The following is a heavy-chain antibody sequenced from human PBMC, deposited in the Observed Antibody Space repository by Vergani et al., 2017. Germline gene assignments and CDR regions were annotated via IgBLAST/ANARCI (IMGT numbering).Heavy chain of an antibody. V-gene: IGHV1-69*02. D-gene: IGHD5-18*01. CDR1: GGTFSSYT. J-gene: IGHJ6*02. CDR3: ANGYSYGYYYYGMDV. Sequence: QVQLVQSGAEVKKPGSSVKVSCKASGGTFSSYTISWVRQAPGQGLEWMGRIIPILGLANYAQKFQGRVTITADKSTSTAYMELSSLRSEDTAVYYCANGYSYGYYYYGMDVWGQGTTVTVSS. CDR2: IIPILGLA.